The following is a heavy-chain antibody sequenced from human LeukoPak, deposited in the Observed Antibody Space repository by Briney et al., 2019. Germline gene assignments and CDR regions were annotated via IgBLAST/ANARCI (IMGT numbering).Heavy chain of an antibody. D-gene: IGHD4/OR15-4a*01. V-gene: IGHV4-59*12. J-gene: IGHJ4*02. CDR3: VRSETIWYYFDY. CDR1: GGSISTYY. CDR2: IYYSGST. Sequence: SETLSLTCTVSGGSISTYYWSWIRQPPGKGLEWIGYIYYSGSTNYNPSLKSRVTISVDTSKNQFSLKLNSVTAADTAVYFCVRSETIWYYFDYWGQGRLVTVSS.